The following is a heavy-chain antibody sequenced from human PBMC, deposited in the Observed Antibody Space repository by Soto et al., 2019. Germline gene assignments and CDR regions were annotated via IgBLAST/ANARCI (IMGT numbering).Heavy chain of an antibody. D-gene: IGHD1-26*01. CDR1: GFTFSNHA. Sequence: EVHLLEFGGGLVQPGGSLRLSCAASGFTFSNHAMNWVRQAPGKGLEWVSGITGSGGTTFYADSVKGRFTISRDNSRNTMYLQMNSVRADDTGVYYCAKEYTSTSKGSFDYWGQGALVTVSS. CDR3: AKEYTSTSKGSFDY. CDR2: ITGSGGTT. V-gene: IGHV3-23*01. J-gene: IGHJ4*02.